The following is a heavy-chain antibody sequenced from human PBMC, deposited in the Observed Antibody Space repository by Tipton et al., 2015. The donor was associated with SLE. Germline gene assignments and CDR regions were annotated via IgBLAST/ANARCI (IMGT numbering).Heavy chain of an antibody. V-gene: IGHV4-38-2*02. CDR2: IHRSGTA. D-gene: IGHD3-3*01. J-gene: IGHJ4*02. CDR1: SYSIYNGFY. CDR3: ARDPYDSWSDYQATFDY. Sequence: TLSLTCSVSSYSIYNGFYWGWIRQSPGKGLEWTGSIHRSGTAYYNPSLKSRFTISVDNSKNQFSLKLTSVTAADTAVYYCARDPYDSWSDYQATFDYWGQGTLVTVSP.